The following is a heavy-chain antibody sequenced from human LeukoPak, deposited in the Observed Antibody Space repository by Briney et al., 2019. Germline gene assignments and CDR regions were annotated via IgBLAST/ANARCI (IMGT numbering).Heavy chain of an antibody. CDR3: ARDRTGVGV. D-gene: IGHD1-1*01. J-gene: IGHJ6*02. CDR2: IYYSGST. Sequence: SETLSLTCTVSGGSISSYYWSWIRQPPGKGLEWIGYIYYSGSTNYNPSLKSRVTISVDTSKNQFSLKLSSVTAADTAVYYCARDRTGVGVWGQGTTVTVSS. V-gene: IGHV4-59*01. CDR1: GGSISSYY.